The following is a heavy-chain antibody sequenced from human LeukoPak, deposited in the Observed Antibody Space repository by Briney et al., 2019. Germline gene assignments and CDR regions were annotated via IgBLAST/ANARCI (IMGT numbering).Heavy chain of an antibody. J-gene: IGHJ4*02. CDR2: INTNIGNS. CDR3: ARHWRLFDF. CDR1: GYTFNKYA. V-gene: IGHV7-4-1*02. D-gene: IGHD1-1*01. Sequence: GASVTVSCKASGYTFNKYAISWVRQAPGQGLEWVGWINTNIGNSTYAQGFTGRFVFSLDTSVCTAYLQINSVKAEDTAVYYCARHWRLFDFWGQGTLVTVSS.